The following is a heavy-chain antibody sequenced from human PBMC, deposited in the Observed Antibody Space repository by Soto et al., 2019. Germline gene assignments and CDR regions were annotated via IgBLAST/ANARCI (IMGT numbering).Heavy chain of an antibody. D-gene: IGHD3-22*01. J-gene: IGHJ6*02. CDR2: VSYDGNNK. CDR1: GFTFNNYG. V-gene: IGHV3-30*18. Sequence: GGSLRLSCAASGFTFNNYGMHWVRQAPGKGLEWVAVVSYDGNNKYYADSVKGRFTASRDNSKNTLYLQMNSLRAEDTAVYYCAKDLRYYYDSSGSIPSYYYYGMDVWGQGTTVTVSS. CDR3: AKDLRYYYDSSGSIPSYYYYGMDV.